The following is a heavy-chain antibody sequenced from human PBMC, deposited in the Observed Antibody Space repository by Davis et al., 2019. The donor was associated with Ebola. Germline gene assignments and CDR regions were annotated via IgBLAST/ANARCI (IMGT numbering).Heavy chain of an antibody. J-gene: IGHJ4*02. CDR2: INTNTGNP. Sequence: AASVKVSCKASGYTFTNHAMHWVRQAPGQRLEWMGWINTNTGNPTYAQGFTGRFVFSLDTSVSTAYLQISSLKAEDTAVYYCARDNRVVARAFDYWGQGTLVTVSS. CDR3: ARDNRVVARAFDY. V-gene: IGHV7-4-1*02. D-gene: IGHD2-15*01. CDR1: GYTFTNHA.